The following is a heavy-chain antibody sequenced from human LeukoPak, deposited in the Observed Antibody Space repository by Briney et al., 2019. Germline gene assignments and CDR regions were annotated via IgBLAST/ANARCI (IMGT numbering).Heavy chain of an antibody. Sequence: SETLSLTCAVYGGSFSGYYRSWIRQPPGKGLEWIGEINHSESTNYNPSLKSRVTISVDTSKNQFSLKLSSVTAADTAVYYCAGRLWRRDGYNLSAFDIWGQGTMVTVSS. CDR1: GGSFSGYY. CDR3: AGRLWRRDGYNLSAFDI. V-gene: IGHV4-34*01. CDR2: INHSEST. D-gene: IGHD5-24*01. J-gene: IGHJ3*02.